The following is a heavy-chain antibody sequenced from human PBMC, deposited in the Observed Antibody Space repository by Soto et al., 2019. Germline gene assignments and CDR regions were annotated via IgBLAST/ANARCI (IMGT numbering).Heavy chain of an antibody. CDR3: ARSPRSRVVVPAPSFDP. V-gene: IGHV4-61*01. D-gene: IGHD2-2*01. J-gene: IGHJ5*02. Sequence: PSETLSLTCTVSGGSVSSGSHYWSWIRQPPGKGLEWIGYIYYTGNTNYNPSLLSRVTISVDTSKNQFSLKLSSVTAADTAVYYCARSPRSRVVVPAPSFDPWGQGTLVTVSS. CDR1: GGSVSSGSHY. CDR2: IYYTGNT.